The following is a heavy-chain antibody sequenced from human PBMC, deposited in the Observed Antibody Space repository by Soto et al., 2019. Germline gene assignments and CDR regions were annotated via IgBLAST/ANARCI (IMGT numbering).Heavy chain of an antibody. CDR1: GACITSSY. CDR2: IHHRGTT. J-gene: IGHJ4*02. V-gene: IGHV4-59*01. D-gene: IGHD4-17*01. CDR3: ARTPYRLALGTVLCYFDE. Sequence: LSLTFNVSGACITSSYWSWIRQPAGKVLEWSAYIHHRGTTNYNPSLQSRVTTSVDTSKNQVSLKMSSVTAADTATYFCARTPYRLALGTVLCYFDEWGPGTTVTLSS.